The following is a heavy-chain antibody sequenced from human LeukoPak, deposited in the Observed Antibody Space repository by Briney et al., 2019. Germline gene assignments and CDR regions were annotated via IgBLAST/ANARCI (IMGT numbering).Heavy chain of an antibody. D-gene: IGHD4-11*01. CDR3: ASIQSYYFGLDV. V-gene: IGHV4-61*02. CDR2: INTSGST. CDR1: GGSISSGSYY. J-gene: IGHJ6*02. Sequence: SETLSLTCTVSGGSISSGSYYWSWIRQPAGKGLEWIGRINTSGSTNYNPSLKSRVTISVDTSKNQFSPKLSSVTAADTAVYYCASIQSYYFGLDVWGQGTTVTVSS.